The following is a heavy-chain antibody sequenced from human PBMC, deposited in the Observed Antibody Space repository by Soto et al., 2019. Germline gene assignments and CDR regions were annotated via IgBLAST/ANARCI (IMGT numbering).Heavy chain of an antibody. V-gene: IGHV4-30-2*01. CDR2: IYHSGST. D-gene: IGHD6-13*01. J-gene: IGHJ5*02. CDR3: ATQQLVRSPRWFDP. CDR1: GGSISSGGYS. Sequence: PSETLSLTCAVSGGSISSGGYSWSWIRQPPGKGLEWIGYIYHSGSTYYNPSLKSRVTISVDRSKNQFSLKLSSVTAADTAVYYCATQQLVRSPRWFDPWGQGTLVTVSS.